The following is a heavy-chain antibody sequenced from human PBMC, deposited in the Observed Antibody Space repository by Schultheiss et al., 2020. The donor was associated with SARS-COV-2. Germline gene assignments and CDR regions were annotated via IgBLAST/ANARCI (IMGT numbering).Heavy chain of an antibody. CDR3: ARVDGPPDY. CDR2: IYHSGST. D-gene: IGHD4-17*01. Sequence: SETLSLTCNVSGDSVSDYYWTWIRQPPGKGLEWIGEIYHSGSTNYNPSLRSRVTISVDKSKNQFSLKLSSVTAADTAVYYCARVDGPPDYWGQGTLVTVSS. V-gene: IGHV4-34*01. CDR1: GDSVSDYY. J-gene: IGHJ4*02.